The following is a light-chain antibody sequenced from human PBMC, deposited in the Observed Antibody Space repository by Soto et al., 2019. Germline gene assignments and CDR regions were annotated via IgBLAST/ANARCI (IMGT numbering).Light chain of an antibody. Sequence: QSALTQPASVSGSPGQSITISCTGTSSDVDDYNFVSWYQQHPGKAPKLMIYEVSNRPSGVSNRFSGSKSGNTASLTVSGLQAEDEADYYGCSYTSSNIFYVFGAGTKLTVL. V-gene: IGLV2-14*01. CDR1: SSDVDDYNF. CDR2: EVS. J-gene: IGLJ1*01. CDR3: CSYTSSNIFYV.